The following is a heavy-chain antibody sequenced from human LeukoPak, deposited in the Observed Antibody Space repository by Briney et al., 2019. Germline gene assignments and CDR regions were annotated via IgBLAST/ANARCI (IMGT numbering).Heavy chain of an antibody. J-gene: IGHJ4*01. CDR2: ITAYNGNR. V-gene: IGHV1-18*01. D-gene: IGHD1-1*01. CDR1: GCTFSNYD. CDR3: ARDNDKVVDH. Sequence: ASVKVSCKTSGCTFSNYDISWVRQAPGQGLEWMGWITAYNGNRLYAQRFQGRITLTTDTSTSTSYMGLRSLEYDDTAIYYCARDNDKVVDHWGQGTLVTVSS.